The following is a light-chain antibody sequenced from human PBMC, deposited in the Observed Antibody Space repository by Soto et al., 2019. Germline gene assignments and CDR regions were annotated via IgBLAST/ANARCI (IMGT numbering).Light chain of an antibody. J-gene: IGKJ3*01. CDR3: QQYGSSPFT. Sequence: EIVLTQSPGTLSLSPGERATLSCWASQSISSNYLAWYQQKPGQPPRLLISGSSIRATGIPKRFSGSASGTNFTLTISSLEPEDFSEFYCQQYGSSPFTFGPGTKVDFK. CDR1: QSISSNY. CDR2: GSS. V-gene: IGKV3-20*01.